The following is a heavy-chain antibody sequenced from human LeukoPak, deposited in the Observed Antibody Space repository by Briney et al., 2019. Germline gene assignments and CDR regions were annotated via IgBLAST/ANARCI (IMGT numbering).Heavy chain of an antibody. V-gene: IGHV1-69*04. CDR2: IIPILGIA. J-gene: IGHJ3*02. D-gene: IGHD3-9*01. CDR3: ARVGYDILTDTMIHAFDI. Sequence: SVKVSCKASGYTFTSYYMHWVRQAPGQGLEWMGRIIPILGIANYAQKFQGRVTITADKSTSTAYMELSSLRSEDTAVYYCARVGYDILTDTMIHAFDIWGQGTMVTVSS. CDR1: GYTFTSYY.